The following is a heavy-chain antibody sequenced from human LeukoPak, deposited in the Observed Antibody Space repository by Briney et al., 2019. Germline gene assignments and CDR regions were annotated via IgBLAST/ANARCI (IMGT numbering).Heavy chain of an antibody. CDR2: INTGNGNT. D-gene: IGHD3-10*01. V-gene: IGHV1-3*03. CDR1: GYTFTSYT. Sequence: GASVKVSCKASGYTFTSYTLHWVRQGPGQRLEWMGWINTGNGNTKYSQEFQGRVTITRDTSASTAYMELSSLRSEDMTVYYCARGAKFRSYGSGTYYTSLPFDPWGQGTLVTVSS. J-gene: IGHJ5*02. CDR3: ARGAKFRSYGSGTYYTSLPFDP.